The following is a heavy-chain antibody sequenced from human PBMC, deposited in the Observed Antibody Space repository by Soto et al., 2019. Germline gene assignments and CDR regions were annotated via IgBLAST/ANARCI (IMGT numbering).Heavy chain of an antibody. CDR3: ETMNGYFEY. CDR1: GFSFSTYS. CDR2: ITATGDRT. D-gene: IGHD3-22*01. J-gene: IGHJ4*02. Sequence: GGSLRLSCADSGFSFSTYSMSWVRQTPGKGLEWVSAITATGDRTYYADSVTGRFTISRDNSKKTHYLQMTSLRAEDTAMYYFETMNGYFEYWGPGTPVTVSS. V-gene: IGHV3-23*01.